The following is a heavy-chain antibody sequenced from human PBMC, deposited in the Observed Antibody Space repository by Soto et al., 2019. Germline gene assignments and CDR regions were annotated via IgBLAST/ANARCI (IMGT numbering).Heavy chain of an antibody. Sequence: PGGSLRLSCAGSGFTLTRSAVGWVRQAPGKGLEWVSGISAGGGGTYYADSVKGRFTISRYVAKNTVYLQMNGLRVEDTAVYYCAKDVGQWVETFDYWCHGTLVTVSS. D-gene: IGHD6-19*01. CDR3: AKDVGQWVETFDY. V-gene: IGHV3-23*01. J-gene: IGHJ4*01. CDR2: ISAGGGGT. CDR1: GFTLTRSA.